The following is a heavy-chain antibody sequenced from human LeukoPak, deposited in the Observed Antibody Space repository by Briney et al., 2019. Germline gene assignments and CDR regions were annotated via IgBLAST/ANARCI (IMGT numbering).Heavy chain of an antibody. Sequence: PEGSLRLSCAASGFTFSSYEMNWVRQAPGKGLEWVSYISSIGSTIYYADSVKGRFTISRDNAKNSLYLQMNSLRAEDTAVYYCARKRRWSPGAFDIWGQGTMVTVSS. CDR3: ARKRRWSPGAFDI. CDR1: GFTFSSYE. CDR2: ISSIGSTI. D-gene: IGHD3-3*01. V-gene: IGHV3-48*03. J-gene: IGHJ3*02.